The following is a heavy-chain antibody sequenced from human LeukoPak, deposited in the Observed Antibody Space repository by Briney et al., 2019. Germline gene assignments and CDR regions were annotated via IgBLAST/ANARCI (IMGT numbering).Heavy chain of an antibody. CDR2: IYPGGSTT. CDR1: GYSFTNYW. Sequence: GESLKISCKGSGYSFTNYWIAWVRQLPGKGLEWMGIIYPGGSTTTYSPSFQGQVTISADRSISTAYLQWSSLKASDTDIYYCERSNYFDYWGQGTLVTVSS. J-gene: IGHJ4*02. V-gene: IGHV5-51*01. D-gene: IGHD6-6*01. CDR3: ERSNYFDY.